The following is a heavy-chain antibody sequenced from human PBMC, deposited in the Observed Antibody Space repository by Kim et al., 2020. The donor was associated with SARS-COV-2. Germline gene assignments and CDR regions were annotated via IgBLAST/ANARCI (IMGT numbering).Heavy chain of an antibody. CDR2: ISYDGSNK. D-gene: IGHD3-22*01. V-gene: IGHV3-30*04. CDR1: GFTFSSYA. CDR3: ARDLEAIPYYYYSSGYSEGYFDY. J-gene: IGHJ4*02. Sequence: GGSLRLSCAASGFTFSSYAMHWVRQAPGKGLEWVAVISYDGSNKYYADSVKGRFTISRDNSKNTLYLQMNSLRAEDTAVYYCARDLEAIPYYYYSSGYSEGYFDYWGQGTLVTVSS.